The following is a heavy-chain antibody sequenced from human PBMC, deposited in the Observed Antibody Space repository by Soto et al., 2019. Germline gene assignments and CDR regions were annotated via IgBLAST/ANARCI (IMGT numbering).Heavy chain of an antibody. Sequence: QVQLVQSGAEVKKPGSSLKVSCETSGGTSTIYTITWVRQAPGQGLQWMGRIVPTLRLTNYAQDFQGRLTLTADTSTSTAHMELSSLTSEDTAVYYCATEKYGAGRVGVDTWGQGNLVTVSS. J-gene: IGHJ5*02. V-gene: IGHV1-69*08. D-gene: IGHD1-26*01. CDR1: GGTSTIYT. CDR3: ATEKYGAGRVGVDT. CDR2: IVPTLRLT.